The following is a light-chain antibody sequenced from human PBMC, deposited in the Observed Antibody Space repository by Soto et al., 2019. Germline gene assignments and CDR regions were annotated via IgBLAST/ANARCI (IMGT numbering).Light chain of an antibody. CDR1: QSVSSN. CDR3: QQYKKWPRT. V-gene: IGKV3-15*01. Sequence: EVVITQSAATLSVSPGERATLSCRASQSVSSNFAWYQQKPGQAPRLLIYDASTRATGIPARFSGSGSGTEFTLTISSLQSEDFAVYYCQQYKKWPRTFGHGTKV. J-gene: IGKJ1*01. CDR2: DAS.